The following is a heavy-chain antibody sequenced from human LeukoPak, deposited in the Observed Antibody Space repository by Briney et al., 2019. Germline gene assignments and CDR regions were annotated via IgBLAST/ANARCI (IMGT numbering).Heavy chain of an antibody. CDR2: FDPGNGEM. J-gene: IGHJ4*02. CDR1: GYSLTELS. D-gene: IGHD3-9*01. CDR3: ATGTHYDLLPY. Sequence: ASVKVSCKVSGYSLTELSMHWVRQAPGKGPEWMGGFDPGNGEMIYEQKFQGRVTMTEDTSTDTAYMELSSLRSEDTALYYCATGTHYDLLPYWGQGSLVTVSS. V-gene: IGHV1-24*01.